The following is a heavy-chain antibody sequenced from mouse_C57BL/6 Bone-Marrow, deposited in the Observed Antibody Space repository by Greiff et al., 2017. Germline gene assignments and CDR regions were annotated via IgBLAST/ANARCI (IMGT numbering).Heavy chain of an antibody. CDR2: IDPSDSYT. Sequence: QVQLQQPGAELVMPGASVKLSCKASGYTFTSYWMHWVKQRPGQGLEWIGEIDPSDSYTNYNQKFKGKSTLTVDKSSSTAYMQLSSRTSGDSAVYYCAVTTVVATDYWGQGTTLTVSS. D-gene: IGHD1-1*01. CDR1: GYTFTSYW. CDR3: AVTTVVATDY. J-gene: IGHJ2*01. V-gene: IGHV1-69*01.